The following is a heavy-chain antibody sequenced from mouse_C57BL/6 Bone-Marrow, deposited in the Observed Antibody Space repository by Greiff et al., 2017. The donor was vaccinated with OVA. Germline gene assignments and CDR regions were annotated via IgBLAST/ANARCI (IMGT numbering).Heavy chain of an antibody. J-gene: IGHJ4*01. CDR1: GYTFTSYW. CDR2: IHPNSGST. CDR3: ARRRYYAMDY. V-gene: IGHV1-64*01. Sequence: VQLQQPGAELVKPGASVKLSCKASGYTFTSYWMHWVKQRPGQGLEWIGMIHPNSGSTNYNEKFKSKATLTVDKSSSTAYMQLSSLTSEDAAVYYCARRRYYAMDYWGQGTSVTVSS.